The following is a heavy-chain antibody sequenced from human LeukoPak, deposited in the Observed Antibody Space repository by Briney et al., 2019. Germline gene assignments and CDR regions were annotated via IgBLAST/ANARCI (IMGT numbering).Heavy chain of an antibody. CDR2: ISYDGSNK. V-gene: IGHV3-30-3*01. CDR1: GFTFSSYA. Sequence: GRSLRLSCAASGFTFSSYAMHWVRQAPGKGLEWVAVISYDGSNKYYADSVKGRFTISRDNSKNTLYLQMNSLRAEDTAVYYCARESDWNDVYYFDYWGQGTLVTVSS. CDR3: ARESDWNDVYYFDY. D-gene: IGHD1-1*01. J-gene: IGHJ4*02.